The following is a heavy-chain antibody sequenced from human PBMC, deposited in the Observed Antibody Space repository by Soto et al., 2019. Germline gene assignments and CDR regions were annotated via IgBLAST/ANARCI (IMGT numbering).Heavy chain of an antibody. J-gene: IGHJ6*02. V-gene: IGHV4-61*01. CDR2: ISYSGST. CDR3: ARAGWDVYFGMDV. CDR1: GGSVSSGSYY. Sequence: QVQLQESGPGLVRPSETLSLTCTVSGGSVSSGSYYWNWIRQPPGKGLEWIGYISYSGSTNYNPSLKSRVPISSDTSKNQFSLNLNSMTAADTAVYYCARAGWDVYFGMDVWGQGTTLTVSS. D-gene: IGHD1-26*01.